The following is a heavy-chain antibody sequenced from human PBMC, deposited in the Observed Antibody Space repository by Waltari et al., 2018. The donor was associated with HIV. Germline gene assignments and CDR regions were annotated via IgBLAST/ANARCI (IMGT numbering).Heavy chain of an antibody. J-gene: IGHJ3*02. V-gene: IGHV3-74*01. CDR3: ATRHGSSGWSGAFDI. CDR1: GFTFSSYW. D-gene: IGHD6-19*01. Sequence: EVQLVESGGGLVQPGGSLRLSCAASGFTFSSYWMHWVRQAPGKGLVWVSRINSDGSSTSYADSGKGRFTISRDNAKNTLYLQMNSLRAEDTAVYYCATRHGSSGWSGAFDIWGQGTMVTVSS. CDR2: INSDGSST.